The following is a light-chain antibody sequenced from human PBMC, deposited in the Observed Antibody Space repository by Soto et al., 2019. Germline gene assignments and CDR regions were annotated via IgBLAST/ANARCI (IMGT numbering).Light chain of an antibody. J-gene: IGKJ4*01. Sequence: EVVLTQSPGTLSLSPGESATLSCRASQSVSSNYLAWYQQKPGQAPRLLIYGVSTRATGIPDRLSGSGSGTDFSLTISRLEPEDFALYYCQQYFTSPLTFGGGTKVDIK. CDR1: QSVSSNY. CDR2: GVS. CDR3: QQYFTSPLT. V-gene: IGKV3-20*01.